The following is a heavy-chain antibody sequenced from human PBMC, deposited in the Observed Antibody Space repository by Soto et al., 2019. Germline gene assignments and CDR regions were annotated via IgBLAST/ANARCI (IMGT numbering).Heavy chain of an antibody. D-gene: IGHD5-12*01. CDR2: IYPGDSDA. J-gene: IGHJ3*01. Sequence: PGESLKISFKGSGYSFTTYWLAWVRQMPGKGLEYMGIIYPGDSDARYSPSFQGQVTISADKSISTAYLQWTSLKASDTAIYYCARSRVSTPRLEDPFDVWGQGTMVTVSS. CDR1: GYSFTTYW. V-gene: IGHV5-51*01. CDR3: ARSRVSTPRLEDPFDV.